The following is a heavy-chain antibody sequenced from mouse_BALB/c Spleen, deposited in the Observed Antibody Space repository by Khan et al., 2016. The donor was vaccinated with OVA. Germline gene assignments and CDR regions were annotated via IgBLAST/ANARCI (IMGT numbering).Heavy chain of an antibody. V-gene: IGHV3-2*02. D-gene: IGHD2-2*01. Sequence: EVKLEESGPGLVKPSQSLSLTCTVTGYSITSDYAWNWIRQFPGNKLEWMGYINYSGSTNYNPALKSRISITRDTSKNQFFLQLNSVTTADTATDYYARDGCEYKYAMDYWGQGTSVTVSS. CDR1: GYSITSDYA. CDR2: INYSGST. J-gene: IGHJ4*01. CDR3: ARDGCEYKYAMDY.